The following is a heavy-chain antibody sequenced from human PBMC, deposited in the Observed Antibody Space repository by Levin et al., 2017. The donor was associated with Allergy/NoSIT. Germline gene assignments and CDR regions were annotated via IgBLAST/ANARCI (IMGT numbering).Heavy chain of an antibody. CDR3: ALWNDVFFDY. CDR1: GGSISSSSYY. Sequence: GSLRLSCTVSGGSISSSSYYWGWIRQPPGKGLEWIGSIYYSGSTYYNPSLKSRVTISVDTSKNQFSLKLSSVTAADTAVYYCALWNDVFFDYWGQGTLVTVSS. D-gene: IGHD1-1*01. J-gene: IGHJ4*02. V-gene: IGHV4-39*01. CDR2: IYYSGST.